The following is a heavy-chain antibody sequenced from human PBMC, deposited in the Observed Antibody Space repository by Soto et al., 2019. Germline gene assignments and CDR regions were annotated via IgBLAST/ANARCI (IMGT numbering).Heavy chain of an antibody. J-gene: IGHJ4*02. Sequence: GGSLRLSCAASGFTFNSYAMSWVRQAPGKGLEWVSVISAGGGSTYYADSVKGRFTISRDNSKNTLYLQMNSLRAEDTAVYYCATEGRYCSSTSCYYFDFWGQGTLVTVSS. V-gene: IGHV3-23*01. CDR3: ATEGRYCSSTSCYYFDF. CDR2: ISAGGGST. D-gene: IGHD2-2*01. CDR1: GFTFNSYA.